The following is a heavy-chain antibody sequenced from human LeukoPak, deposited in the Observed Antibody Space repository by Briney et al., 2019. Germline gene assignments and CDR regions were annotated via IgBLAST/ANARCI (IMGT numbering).Heavy chain of an antibody. V-gene: IGHV4-59*01. CDR1: AGSISSYY. CDR3: AGAEWELHFDP. D-gene: IGHD1-26*01. CDR2: IYYSGST. Sequence: SETLSLTCTVPAGSISSYYWSWIRQPPGKGLEWVGYIYYSGSTNYNTSLKSRVTISVETSKNQFSLKLSSVTAADTAVYYCAGAEWELHFDPCGQGTLVTVSS. J-gene: IGHJ5*02.